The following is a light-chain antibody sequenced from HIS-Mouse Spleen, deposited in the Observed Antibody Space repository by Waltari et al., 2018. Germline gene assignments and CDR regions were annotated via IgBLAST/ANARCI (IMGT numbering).Light chain of an antibody. CDR1: SGSIASNY. V-gene: IGLV6-57*04. J-gene: IGLJ3*02. Sequence: NFMLTQPHSVSESPWKTVTISCTRRSGSIASNYVQWYQQRPGSAPTTVIYEDNQRPSGVPDRFSGSIDSSSNSASLTISGLKTEDEADYYCQSYDSSNLVFGGGTKLTVL. CDR2: EDN. CDR3: QSYDSSNLV.